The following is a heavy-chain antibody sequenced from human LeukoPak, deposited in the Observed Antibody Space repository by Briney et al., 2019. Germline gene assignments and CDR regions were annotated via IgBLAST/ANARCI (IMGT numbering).Heavy chain of an antibody. J-gene: IGHJ4*02. V-gene: IGHV3-64*01. Sequence: GGSLRLSCSASQFKFDTYGMHWVRQTPGKGLEYVSGINSDGLSTYYANSVKGRFTISRDNAKNTLYLQMGSLKTEDMAVYYCARSSDGSAHFDYWGQETLVTV. D-gene: IGHD1-14*01. CDR3: ARSSDGSAHFDY. CDR1: QFKFDTYG. CDR2: INSDGLST.